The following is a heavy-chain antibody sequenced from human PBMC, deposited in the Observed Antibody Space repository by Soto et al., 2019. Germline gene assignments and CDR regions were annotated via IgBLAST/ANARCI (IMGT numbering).Heavy chain of an antibody. CDR3: ARGGGGYVRPGYHYGLDV. CDR1: GASISSGDYY. J-gene: IGHJ6*02. D-gene: IGHD5-12*01. Sequence: SETLSLTCTVSGASISSGDYYWSWIRQPPGKGLEWIGYIYYSGSTYYHPSLQSRVTISIDASKNQFSLKLRSVTAADTAMYYCARGGGGYVRPGYHYGLDVWGQGTTVTVSS. V-gene: IGHV4-30-4*01. CDR2: IYYSGST.